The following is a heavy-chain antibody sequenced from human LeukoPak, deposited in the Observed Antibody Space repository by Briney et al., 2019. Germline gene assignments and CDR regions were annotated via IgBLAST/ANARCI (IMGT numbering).Heavy chain of an antibody. CDR1: GFIVSGDF. CDR3: AKDRVEYYYDTSGYYGVRYFDY. J-gene: IGHJ4*02. D-gene: IGHD3-22*01. CDR2: IYSDGST. V-gene: IGHV3-53*01. Sequence: GGSLRLSCAASGFIVSGDFMSWVRQAPGKGLEWVSVIYSDGSTYYADSVKGRITISRDNSKNTLDLQMTGLRAEDTAVYYCAKDRVEYYYDTSGYYGVRYFDYWGQGTLVTVSS.